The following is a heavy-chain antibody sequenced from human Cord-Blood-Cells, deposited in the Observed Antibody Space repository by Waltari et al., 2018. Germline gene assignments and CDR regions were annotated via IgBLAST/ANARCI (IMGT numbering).Heavy chain of an antibody. CDR2: IYYSAGT. CDR1: GGSISSSSYY. J-gene: IGHJ4*02. D-gene: IGHD6-13*01. Sequence: QLQLQESGPGLVKPSETLSLTCTVSGGSISSSSYYWGWIRQPPGKGLEWIGSIYYSAGTYYNPSLKSRVTISVDTSKNRFSLKLSSVTAADTAVYYCASRDIGSSWQLFDYWGQGTLVTVSS. V-gene: IGHV4-39*01. CDR3: ASRDIGSSWQLFDY.